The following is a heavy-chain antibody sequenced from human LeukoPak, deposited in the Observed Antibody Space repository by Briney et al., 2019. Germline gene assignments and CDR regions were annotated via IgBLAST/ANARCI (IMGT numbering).Heavy chain of an antibody. J-gene: IGHJ4*02. CDR1: GFTFSSYA. CDR3: AKGRRQNYYDSSGYPTALDY. V-gene: IGHV3-30*18. D-gene: IGHD3-22*01. Sequence: PGGSLRLSCAASGFTFSSYAMHWVRQAPGKGLEWVAVISYDGSNKYYADSVKGRFTISRDNSKNTLYLQMNSLRAEDTAVYYCAKGRRQNYYDSSGYPTALDYWGQGTLVTVSS. CDR2: ISYDGSNK.